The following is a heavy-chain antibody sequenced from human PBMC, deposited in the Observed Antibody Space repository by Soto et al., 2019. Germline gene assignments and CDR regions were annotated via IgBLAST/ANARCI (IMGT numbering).Heavy chain of an antibody. V-gene: IGHV3-33*01. CDR1: GFTFSSYG. Sequence: GGSLRLSCAASGFTFSSYGMHWVRQAPGKGLEWVAVIWYDGSNKYYADSVKGRFTISRDNSKNTLYLQMNSLRAEDTAVYYCARVPGYCGGGSCSRFYYYYGMDVWGQGTTVTVSS. CDR3: ARVPGYCGGGSCSRFYYYYGMDV. CDR2: IWYDGSNK. J-gene: IGHJ6*02. D-gene: IGHD2-15*01.